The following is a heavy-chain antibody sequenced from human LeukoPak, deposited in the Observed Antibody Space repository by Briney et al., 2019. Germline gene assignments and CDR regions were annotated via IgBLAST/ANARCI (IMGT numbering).Heavy chain of an antibody. D-gene: IGHD5-18*01. CDR3: AKDMGKGIQEFSLDY. CDR2: ISWNSGYM. Sequence: PGGSLRLSCAASGFAFDDYALHWVRQAPGKGLEWVSGISWNSGYMGYGDSVKGRFTISREDAENSLYLEMNSLRTEDTALYYCAKDMGKGIQEFSLDYWGQGTLVTVSS. J-gene: IGHJ4*02. V-gene: IGHV3-9*01. CDR1: GFAFDDYA.